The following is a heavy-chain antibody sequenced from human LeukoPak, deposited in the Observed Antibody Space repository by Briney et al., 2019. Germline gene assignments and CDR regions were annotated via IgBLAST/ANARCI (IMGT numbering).Heavy chain of an antibody. V-gene: IGHV1-2*02. CDR1: GYTFTGYY. D-gene: IGHD3-22*01. CDR2: INPNSGGT. Sequence: ASVTVSCKASGYTFTGYYMHWVRQAPGQGLEWMGWINPNSGGTNYAQKFQGRVTMTRDTSISTAYMELSRLRSDDTAVYYCARSPDYDSSGYPINYWGQGTLVTVSS. CDR3: ARSPDYDSSGYPINY. J-gene: IGHJ4*02.